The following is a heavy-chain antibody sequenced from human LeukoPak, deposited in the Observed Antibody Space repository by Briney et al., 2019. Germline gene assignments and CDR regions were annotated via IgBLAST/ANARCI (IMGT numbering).Heavy chain of an antibody. Sequence: PSETLSLTCTVSGGSISSYYWSWIRQPPGKGLEWIGYIYYSGSTNYNPSLKSRVTISVDTSKNQFSLKLSSVTAADTAVYYCARSVVVITPTLDAFDIWGQGTTVTVSS. CDR1: GGSISSYY. J-gene: IGHJ3*02. D-gene: IGHD3-22*01. CDR2: IYYSGST. V-gene: IGHV4-59*01. CDR3: ARSVVVITPTLDAFDI.